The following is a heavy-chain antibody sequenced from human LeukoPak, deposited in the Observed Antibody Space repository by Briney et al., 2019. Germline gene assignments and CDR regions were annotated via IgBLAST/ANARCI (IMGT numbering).Heavy chain of an antibody. V-gene: IGHV4-59*01. D-gene: IGHD4-11*01. CDR2: IYYSGST. CDR1: GGSISSYY. Sequence: PSETLSLTCTVSGGSISSYYWSWIRQPPGKGLEWIGYIYYSGSTHYNPSLKSRVTISVDTSKNQFSLKLSSVTAADTAVYYCARAGMHYSPEWFDPWGQGTLVTVSS. J-gene: IGHJ5*02. CDR3: ARAGMHYSPEWFDP.